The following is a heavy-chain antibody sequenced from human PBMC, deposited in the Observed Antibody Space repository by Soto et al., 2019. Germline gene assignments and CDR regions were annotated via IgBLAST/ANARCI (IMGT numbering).Heavy chain of an antibody. CDR2: IDSGGST. V-gene: IGHV3-53*02. CDR3: ARDQFYGSASSNYIYYYYYGMDV. Sequence: EEQLLETGGGLIQPGGSLRLSCAASGFIVSGYYMNWVRQAPGKGLEWVSVIDSGGSTYYADSVKGRFTISRDNSKNTLYLQMNSLSVDDTDVYYCARDQFYGSASSNYIYYYYYGMDVWGQGTTVTVSS. CDR1: GFIVSGYY. D-gene: IGHD3-10*01. J-gene: IGHJ6*02.